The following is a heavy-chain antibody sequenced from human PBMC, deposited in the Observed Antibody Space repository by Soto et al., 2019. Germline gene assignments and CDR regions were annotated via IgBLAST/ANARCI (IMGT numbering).Heavy chain of an antibody. Sequence: QVQLVQSGAEEKKPGASVKVSCKASGYTFTSYAMHWVRQAPGQRLEWMGWINAGNGNTKYSQKFQGRVTITRYTSATTAHMEPSSLRSEATALYYCSRSIVVVTALDYWGQGTLVTVSS. CDR1: GYTFTSYA. J-gene: IGHJ4*02. D-gene: IGHD2-21*02. CDR3: SRSIVVVTALDY. CDR2: INAGNGNT. V-gene: IGHV1-3*05.